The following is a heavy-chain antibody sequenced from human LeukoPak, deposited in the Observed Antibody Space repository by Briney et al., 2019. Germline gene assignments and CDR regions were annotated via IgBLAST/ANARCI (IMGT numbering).Heavy chain of an antibody. Sequence: PSETLSLTCTVSGGSISGYYWSWIRQPPGKGLEWIGYIYYSGSTNYNPSLKSRVTISVDTSKNQFSLKLSSVTAADTAVYYCARQRFLEWYFDYWGQGTLVTVSS. J-gene: IGHJ4*02. CDR1: GGSISGYY. CDR2: IYYSGST. CDR3: ARQRFLEWYFDY. V-gene: IGHV4-59*08. D-gene: IGHD3-3*01.